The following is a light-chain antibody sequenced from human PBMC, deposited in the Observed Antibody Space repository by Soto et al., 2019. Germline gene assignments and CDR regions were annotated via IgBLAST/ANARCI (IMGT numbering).Light chain of an antibody. CDR1: QTISTY. CDR3: QKKKSNFVS. J-gene: IGKJ4*01. CDR2: DAS. V-gene: IGKV1-39*01. Sequence: DIQMTQSPSSLSASVGDRVTITCRSSQTISTYLQWFHQKPGKAPNLLIYDASSLQTGVPSRFSGSGSGTDFTLTNSSLQPEDFGTYFCQKKKSNFVSFGGGTRVEMK.